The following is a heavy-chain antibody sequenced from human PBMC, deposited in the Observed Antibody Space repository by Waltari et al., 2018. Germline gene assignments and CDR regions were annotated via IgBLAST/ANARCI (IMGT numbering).Heavy chain of an antibody. CDR2: IYNSGRN. D-gene: IGHD1-26*01. Sequence: QVQLQESGPGLVKPSETLSLTCAVSGYSISSGYYWGWIRQPPGKGLEWIGSIYNSGRNSYNPALKSRVTISVDTSKNQFSLKLSSVTAADTAVYYCARIKGREVYFDYWGQGTLVTVSS. V-gene: IGHV4-38-2*01. J-gene: IGHJ4*02. CDR3: ARIKGREVYFDY. CDR1: GYSISSGYY.